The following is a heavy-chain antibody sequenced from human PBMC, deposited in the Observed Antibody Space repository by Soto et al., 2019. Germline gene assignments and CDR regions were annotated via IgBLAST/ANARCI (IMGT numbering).Heavy chain of an antibody. CDR2: INHSGST. J-gene: IGHJ5*02. CDR1: GGSFSGYY. CDR3: ARASRDSSSWNLFDP. V-gene: IGHV4-34*01. Sequence: QVQLQQWGAGLLKPSETLSLTCAVYGGSFSGYYWSWIRQPPGKGLEWIGEINHSGSTNYNPSLKSRVTISVDTSKNQFSLKLSSVTAADTAVYYCARASRDSSSWNLFDPWGQGTLVTVSS. D-gene: IGHD6-13*01.